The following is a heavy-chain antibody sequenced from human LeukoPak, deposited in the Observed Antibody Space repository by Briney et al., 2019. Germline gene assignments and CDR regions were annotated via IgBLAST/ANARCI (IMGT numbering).Heavy chain of an antibody. D-gene: IGHD2-2*02. J-gene: IGHJ4*02. CDR2: IWYDGSNK. V-gene: IGHV3-33*01. CDR1: GFTFSSYG. CDR3: ATDVPTAIPQIDY. Sequence: GGSLRLSCAASGFTFSSYGMHWVRQAPGKGLEWVAVIWYDGSNKYYADSVKGRFTISRDNSKNTLYLQMNGLRAEDTAVYYCATDVPTAIPQIDYWGQGTLVTVSS.